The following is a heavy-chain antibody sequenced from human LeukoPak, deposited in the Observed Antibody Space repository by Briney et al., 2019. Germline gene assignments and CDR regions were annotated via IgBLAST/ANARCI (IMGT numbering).Heavy chain of an antibody. CDR2: INPNSGGT. D-gene: IGHD6-13*01. J-gene: IGHJ4*02. CDR3: ARVGAAADTYFDY. Sequence: ASVKVSCKASGYTFTGYYMHWVRQAPGQGLEWMGWINPNSGGTNYAQKFQGRVTMTRDTSISTAYMELSRLRSDDTAVYYCARVGAAADTYFDYWGQGTLVTVSS. CDR1: GYTFTGYY. V-gene: IGHV1-2*02.